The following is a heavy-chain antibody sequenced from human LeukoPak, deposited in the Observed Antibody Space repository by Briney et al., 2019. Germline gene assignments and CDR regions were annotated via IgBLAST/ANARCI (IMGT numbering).Heavy chain of an antibody. CDR3: ARNRGYYYYYMDV. J-gene: IGHJ6*03. V-gene: IGHV3-53*01. Sequence: PGGSLRLSCAASGFTVSSNYTSWVRQAPGKGLEWVSVFYKDGSTYYADSVKGRFTISRDNSKNTVYLQMNSLRAEDTAVYYCARNRGYYYYYMDVWAKGTTVTVSS. CDR1: GFTVSSNY. CDR2: FYKDGST.